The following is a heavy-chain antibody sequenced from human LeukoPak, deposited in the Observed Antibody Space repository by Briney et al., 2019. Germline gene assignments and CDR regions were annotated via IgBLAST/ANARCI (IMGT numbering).Heavy chain of an antibody. J-gene: IGHJ4*02. V-gene: IGHV4-31*03. Sequence: SETLSLTCTVSAGSISSGGYYWSWIRQHPGKGLEWIGYIYYSGSTYYNPSLKSRVTISVDTSKNQFSLKLSSVTAADTAVYYCARIYSSGYSYGYFDYWGQGTLVTVSS. D-gene: IGHD5-18*01. CDR2: IYYSGST. CDR1: AGSISSGGYY. CDR3: ARIYSSGYSYGYFDY.